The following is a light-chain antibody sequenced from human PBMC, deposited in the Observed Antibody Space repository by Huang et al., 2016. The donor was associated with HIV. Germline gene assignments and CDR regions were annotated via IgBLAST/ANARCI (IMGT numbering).Light chain of an antibody. J-gene: IGKJ5*01. Sequence: EIVMTQSPVTLSVSPGERATLSCRASQSVSSNLAWYQQKPGQAPRRLIYGSSTRATGIPARFSGSGSGTEFTLTINNLQSEDFAVYFCQQYNNWPPITFGQGTRLEIK. V-gene: IGKV3-15*01. CDR3: QQYNNWPPIT. CDR2: GSS. CDR1: QSVSSN.